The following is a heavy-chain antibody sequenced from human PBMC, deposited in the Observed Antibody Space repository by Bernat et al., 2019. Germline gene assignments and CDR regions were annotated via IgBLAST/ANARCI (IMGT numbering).Heavy chain of an antibody. CDR1: GFTFSNYA. CDR3: AKVVVLVVLQNFCYMDV. Sequence: VQPGGSLRLSCAASGFTFSNYAMSWVRQAPGKGLEWVSSISGGGSSTYYADSVRGRFTISRDNSKNMLFLQMNSLRAEDTAIFYCAKVVVLVVLQNFCYMDVWGKGTTVTVSS. J-gene: IGHJ6*03. D-gene: IGHD2-8*02. V-gene: IGHV3-23*01. CDR2: ISGGGSST.